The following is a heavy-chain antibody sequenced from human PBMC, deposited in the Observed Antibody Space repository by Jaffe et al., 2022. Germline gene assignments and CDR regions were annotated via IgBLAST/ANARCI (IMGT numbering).Heavy chain of an antibody. V-gene: IGHV4-39*01. CDR2: IYYSGST. Sequence: QLQLQESGPGLVKPSETLSLTCTVSGGSISSSSYYWGWIRQPPGKGLEWIGSIYYSGSTYYNPSLKSRVTISVDTSKNQFSLKLSSVTAADTAVYYCARHQRFWQWLDVGAYVDPWGQGTLVTVSS. D-gene: IGHD6-19*01. CDR3: ARHQRFWQWLDVGAYVDP. CDR1: GGSISSSSYY. J-gene: IGHJ5*02.